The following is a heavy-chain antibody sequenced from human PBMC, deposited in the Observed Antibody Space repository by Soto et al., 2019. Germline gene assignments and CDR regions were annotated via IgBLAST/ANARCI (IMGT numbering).Heavy chain of an antibody. V-gene: IGHV3-11*01. CDR1: GFTFSDYY. J-gene: IGHJ6*02. Sequence: QVQLVESGGGLVKPGGSLRLSCAASGFTFSDYYMSWIRQAPGKGLEWVSYISSSGSTIYYADSVKGRFTISRDNAKNARYLQMSSLRAEETAVYYCARGGYCSGGSCYLNYYYYGMDVWGQGTTVTVSS. D-gene: IGHD2-15*01. CDR2: ISSSGSTI. CDR3: ARGGYCSGGSCYLNYYYYGMDV.